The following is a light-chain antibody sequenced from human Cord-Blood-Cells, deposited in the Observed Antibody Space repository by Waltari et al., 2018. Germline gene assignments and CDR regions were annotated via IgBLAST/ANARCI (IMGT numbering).Light chain of an antibody. V-gene: IGKV3-15*01. J-gene: IGKJ1*01. CDR3: PQYNNWPPWT. Sequence: EIVMTKSPATLSVSPGERATLSCRASQSVSSNLALYQQKPGQAPRLLIYGASTRATGIPARFSCSGSGTEFTLTIRSLQSEDFAVYYCPQYNNWPPWTFGQGTKVEIK. CDR2: GAS. CDR1: QSVSSN.